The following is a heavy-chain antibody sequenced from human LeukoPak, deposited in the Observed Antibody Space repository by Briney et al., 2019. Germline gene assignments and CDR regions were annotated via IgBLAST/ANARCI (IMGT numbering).Heavy chain of an antibody. CDR1: GYTFTSYG. CDR3: ARGGDCSSTSCYLRRNWFDP. D-gene: IGHD2-2*01. Sequence: ASVKVSCKASGYTFTSYGISWVRQAPGQGLEWMGRINPNSGGTNYAQKFQGRVTMTRDTSISTAYMELSRLRSDDTAVYYCARGGDCSSTSCYLRRNWFDPWGQGTLVTVSS. J-gene: IGHJ5*02. CDR2: INPNSGGT. V-gene: IGHV1-2*06.